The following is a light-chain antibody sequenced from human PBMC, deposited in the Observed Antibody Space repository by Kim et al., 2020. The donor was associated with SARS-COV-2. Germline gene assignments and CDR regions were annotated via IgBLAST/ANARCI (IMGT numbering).Light chain of an antibody. V-gene: IGKV4-1*01. Sequence: ATNNGKSSQSVLYNSDNKNYLAWYQQNPGQPPKLLIYWASTRESGVPDRFSGSGSGTDFTLTISSLHAEDVANYYCQQYYSTPWTFGQGTKVDIK. CDR3: QQYYSTPWT. CDR1: QSVLYNSDNKNY. J-gene: IGKJ1*01. CDR2: WAS.